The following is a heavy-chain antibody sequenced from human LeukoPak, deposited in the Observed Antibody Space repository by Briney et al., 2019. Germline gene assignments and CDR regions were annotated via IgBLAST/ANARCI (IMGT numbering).Heavy chain of an antibody. J-gene: IGHJ4*02. CDR3: ARDQHYYGSGSYGNFDY. Sequence: GGSLRLSCAASGFTFSSYEMNWVRQAPGKGLEWVSYISSSGSTIYYADSVKGRFTISRDNAKNSLYLQMNSLRPEDTAVYYCARDQHYYGSGSYGNFDYWGQGTLVTVSS. D-gene: IGHD3-10*01. CDR2: ISSSGSTI. CDR1: GFTFSSYE. V-gene: IGHV3-48*03.